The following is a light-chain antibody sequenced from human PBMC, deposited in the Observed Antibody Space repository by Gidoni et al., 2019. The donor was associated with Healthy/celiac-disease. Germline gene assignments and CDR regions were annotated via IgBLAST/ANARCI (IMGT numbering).Light chain of an antibody. V-gene: IGLV3-1*01. CDR2: QDS. CDR3: QAWDSSTAV. Sequence: SPGHTASITGSGDKLGDKYACWYQQKPGHSPVLVIYQDSKRPSGIPERFSGSNSGNTATLTISGTQAMDEADYYCQAWDSSTAVFGGGTKLTVL. J-gene: IGLJ2*01. CDR1: KLGDKY.